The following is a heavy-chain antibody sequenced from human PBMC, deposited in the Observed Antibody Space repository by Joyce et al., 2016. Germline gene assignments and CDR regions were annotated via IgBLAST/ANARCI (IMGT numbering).Heavy chain of an antibody. CDR1: GFTFSNYG. CDR2: IANDGNKK. CDR3: AKRYDYVDY. Sequence: QVQLVESGGGVVQPGRSLRLSCAASGFTFSNYGMHWVRQAPGKGLEWVAVIANDGNKKYYADSVKGRFTISRDNSKNTLYLQMNSLRAEDTAVYYCAKRYDYVDYWGQGTLVTASS. D-gene: IGHD3-16*01. V-gene: IGHV3-30*18. J-gene: IGHJ4*02.